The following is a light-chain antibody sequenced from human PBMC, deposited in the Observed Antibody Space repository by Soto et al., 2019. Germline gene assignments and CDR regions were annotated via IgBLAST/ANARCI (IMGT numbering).Light chain of an antibody. Sequence: QSVLTQPPSVSGVPGQTITISCTGSRSNIGGGYDVHWYQHLPGTAPPQLLVYGNTNRPSRVPDRFSGSKSDTSASLAITGLQAEDEADYYCQSYDSSLSALVFGGGTKLTVL. CDR2: GNT. CDR3: QSYDSSLSALV. J-gene: IGLJ3*02. CDR1: RSNIGGGYD. V-gene: IGLV1-40*01.